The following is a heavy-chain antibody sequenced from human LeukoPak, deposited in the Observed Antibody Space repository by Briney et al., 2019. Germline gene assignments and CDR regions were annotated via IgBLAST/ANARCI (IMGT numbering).Heavy chain of an antibody. CDR2: MNPNSGNT. V-gene: IGHV1-8*01. Sequence: ASVTVSCKASGYTFTSYDINWVRQATGQGLEWMGWMNPNSGNTGYAQKFQGRVTMTRNTSISTAYMELSSLRSEDTAVYYCARITVTTGYWGTLLGNSYYYYYMDVWGKGTTVTVSS. CDR3: ARITVTTGYWGTLLGNSYYYYYMDV. CDR1: GYTFTSYD. D-gene: IGHD4-11*01. J-gene: IGHJ6*03.